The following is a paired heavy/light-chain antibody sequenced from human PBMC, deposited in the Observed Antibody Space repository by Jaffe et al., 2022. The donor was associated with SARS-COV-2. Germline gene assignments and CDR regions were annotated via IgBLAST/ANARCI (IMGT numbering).Light chain of an antibody. J-gene: IGKJ2*01. CDR3: MQNIQLPYT. Sequence: DIVMTQTPLSLSVTPGQPASVSCKSTQSLLHIDRKTYLSWYLLRPGQPPQLLIYEVSNRFSGVPDRFSGSGSGTDFTLKISRVEAEDVGVYYCMQNIQLPYTFGQGTKLEIK. V-gene: IGKV2D-29*01. CDR2: EVS. CDR1: QSLLHIDRKTY.
Heavy chain of an antibody. D-gene: IGHD6-19*01. CDR2: ISGDNGDT. J-gene: IGHJ6*02. V-gene: IGHV1-18*01. Sequence: QVQMVQSGAEVKKPGASVKVSCKASGYTFSSSGISWVRQAPGQGLEWMGWISGDNGDTKYAQKLQGRVTMTADTSTSTVYMELRSLRSDDTAVYYCARDSWTRYSSGWYSGIISKYDMDVWGQGTTVTVSS. CDR3: ARDSWTRYSSGWYSGIISKYDMDV. CDR1: GYTFSSSG.